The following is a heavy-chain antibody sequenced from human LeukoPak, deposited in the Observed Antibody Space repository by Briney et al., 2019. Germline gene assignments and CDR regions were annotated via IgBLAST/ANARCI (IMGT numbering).Heavy chain of an antibody. J-gene: IGHJ4*02. CDR2: ISSSSSYI. V-gene: IGHV3-21*01. Sequence: GGSLRLSCAASGFTFSTFGMNRVRQAPGKGLEWVSFISSSSSYIYYADSVKGRFTISRDNAKNSLFLQMNSLRVEDTALYYCTSQGSGYDSPIDYWGQGTLITVSS. CDR1: GFTFSTFG. D-gene: IGHD5-12*01. CDR3: TSQGSGYDSPIDY.